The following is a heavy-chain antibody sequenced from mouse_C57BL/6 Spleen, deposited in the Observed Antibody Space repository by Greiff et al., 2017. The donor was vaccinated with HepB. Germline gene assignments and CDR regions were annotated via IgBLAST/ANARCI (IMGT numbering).Heavy chain of an antibody. Sequence: QVQLQQPGAELVKPGASVKLSCKASGYTFTSYWMHWVKQRPGRGLEWIGRIDPNSGGTKYNEKFKSKATLTADKASSTAYVQLSSLTSEDSAVYCGARNWDGRFAYWGQGTLVTVSS. CDR2: IDPNSGGT. J-gene: IGHJ3*01. D-gene: IGHD4-1*01. V-gene: IGHV1-72*01. CDR1: GYTFTSYW. CDR3: ARNWDGRFAY.